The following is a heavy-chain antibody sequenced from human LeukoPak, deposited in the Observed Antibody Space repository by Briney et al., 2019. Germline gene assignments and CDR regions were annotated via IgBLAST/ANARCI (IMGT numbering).Heavy chain of an antibody. CDR1: GYSISSGYY. CDR3: ARGRITIFGVVRRGAFDI. V-gene: IGHV4-38-2*02. J-gene: IGHJ3*02. CDR2: IYHSGST. Sequence: PSETLSLTCTVSGYSISSGYYWGWIRPPPGKGLEWIGNIYHSGSTYYNPSLKSRVTISVDTSKNQFSLKLSSVTAADTAVYYCARGRITIFGVVRRGAFDIWGQGTMVTVSS. D-gene: IGHD3-3*01.